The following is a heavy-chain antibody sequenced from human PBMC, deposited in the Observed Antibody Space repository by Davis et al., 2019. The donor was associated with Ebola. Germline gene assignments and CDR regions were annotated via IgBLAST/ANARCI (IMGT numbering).Heavy chain of an antibody. CDR2: INTGSGST. D-gene: IGHD1-7*01. CDR1: GYRFTDYA. V-gene: IGHV1-3*04. J-gene: IGHJ5*02. Sequence: VSVKVSCKASGYRFTDYAMNWVRQAPGQRPEWLGWINTGSGSTKYSQKFQGRVTITSDTTSNTVSMELSRLQSEDTAVYYCARDSAGTIYSNSFDPWGQGTLVTVSS. CDR3: ARDSAGTIYSNSFDP.